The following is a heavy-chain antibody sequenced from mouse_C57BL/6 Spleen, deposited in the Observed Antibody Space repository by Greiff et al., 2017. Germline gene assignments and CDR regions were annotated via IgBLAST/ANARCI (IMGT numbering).Heavy chain of an antibody. CDR3: ARKLYSPWYFDF. V-gene: IGHV1-54*01. D-gene: IGHD2-12*01. CDR2: INPGSGGT. Sequence: QVQLQQSGAELVRPGTSVKLSCKASGFAFTNYLIQWVKQRPGQGLEWIGVINPGSGGTNYTEKFKGKATLTADTPSSTAYMQLSSLTSEDAAVYFCARKLYSPWYFDFWGTGTTVTVSS. CDR1: GFAFTNYL. J-gene: IGHJ1*03.